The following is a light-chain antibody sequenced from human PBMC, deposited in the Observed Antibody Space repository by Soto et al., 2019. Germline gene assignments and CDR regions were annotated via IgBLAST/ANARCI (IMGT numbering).Light chain of an antibody. J-gene: IGLJ3*02. CDR2: LEGTGTY. Sequence: QPVLTQSSSASASLGSSVKLTCTLRSGHNNYIVAWHQQHPGKAPRFLMKLEGTGTYNKGSGVPDRFSGSSSGADRYLTISNLHFEDEPDYYCETWDTNIRVFGGGTKVTVL. V-gene: IGLV4-60*02. CDR1: SGHNNYI. CDR3: ETWDTNIRV.